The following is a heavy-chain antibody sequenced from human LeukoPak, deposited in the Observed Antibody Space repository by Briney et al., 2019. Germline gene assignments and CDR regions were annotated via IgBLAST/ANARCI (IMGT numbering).Heavy chain of an antibody. CDR1: GGSISIGGYY. V-gene: IGHV4-61*02. Sequence: PSQTLSLTCTVSGGSISIGGYYWSWIRQPAGKGLEWIGRIYDSGSTNYNPSFKSRFTISVDTSKNQFSLRLTSVTAADTAVYYCARTNYYDSVGSNWFDPWGQGTLVTVSS. CDR3: ARTNYYDSVGSNWFDP. J-gene: IGHJ5*02. D-gene: IGHD3-22*01. CDR2: IYDSGST.